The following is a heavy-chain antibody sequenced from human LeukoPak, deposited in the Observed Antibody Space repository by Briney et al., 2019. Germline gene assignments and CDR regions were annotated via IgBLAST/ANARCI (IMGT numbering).Heavy chain of an antibody. CDR3: AKAQFYYDSSGEFDY. J-gene: IGHJ4*02. D-gene: IGHD3-22*01. CDR1: GFTFDDYA. CDR2: ISWNSGSI. V-gene: IGHV3-9*01. Sequence: PGRSLRLSSAASGFTFDDYAMHWVRQAPGKGLEWVSGISWNSGSIGYADSVKGRFTISRDNAKNSLYLQMNSLRAEDTALYYCAKAQFYYDSSGEFDYWGQGTLVTVSS.